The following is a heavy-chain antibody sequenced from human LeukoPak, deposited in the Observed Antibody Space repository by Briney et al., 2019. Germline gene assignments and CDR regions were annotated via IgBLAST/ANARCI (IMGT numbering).Heavy chain of an antibody. D-gene: IGHD3-10*01. CDR2: IYTSGST. J-gene: IGHJ5*02. V-gene: IGHV4-4*07. CDR1: GGSISSYY. CDR3: ARVPLNAIADSGSDWFDP. Sequence: SETLSLTCTVSGGSISSYYWSWIRQPAGKGLEWIGRIYTSGSTNYNPSLKSRVTMSVDTSKNQFSLQLNSVTPEDTAVYYCARVPLNAIADSGSDWFDPWGQGTLVTVSS.